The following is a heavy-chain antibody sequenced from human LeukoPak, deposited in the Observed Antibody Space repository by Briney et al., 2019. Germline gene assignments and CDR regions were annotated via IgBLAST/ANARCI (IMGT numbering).Heavy chain of an antibody. CDR3: ARDLSVPPHLVTYYYYMDV. D-gene: IGHD6-13*01. CDR1: VFSFSSYS. J-gene: IGHJ6*03. Sequence: GGSLRLSCVVSVFSFSSYSMYWVRQAPGKGLEWVSYISSGSNTIDYADSVKGRFTISRDNAKSSLYLQMNSLRAEDTAVYYCARDLSVPPHLVTYYYYMDVWGKGATVTVSS. V-gene: IGHV3-48*01. CDR2: ISSGSNTI.